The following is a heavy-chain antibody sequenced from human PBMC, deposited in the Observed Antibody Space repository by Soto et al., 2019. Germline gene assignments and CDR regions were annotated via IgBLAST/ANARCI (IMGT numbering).Heavy chain of an antibody. J-gene: IGHJ4*02. Sequence: QVQLQESGPGLVKPSETLSLTCTVSGGSISSYYWSWIRQPPGKGLEWIGYIYYSGSTNYHPSLKSRVTTSVDTSTNHIPRKLSCVTAADTAVNYAARWYGRPLADRGQGALGTVSS. CDR1: GGSISSYY. CDR2: IYYSGST. CDR3: ARWYGRPLAD. V-gene: IGHV4-59*01. D-gene: IGHD3-10*01.